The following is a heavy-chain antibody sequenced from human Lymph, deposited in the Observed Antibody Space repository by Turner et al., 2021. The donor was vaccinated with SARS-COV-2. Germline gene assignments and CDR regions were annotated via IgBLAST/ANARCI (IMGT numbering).Heavy chain of an antibody. CDR2: IYYSGST. CDR3: ARVVVLRRAYFDY. CDR1: GGPISSGDYY. D-gene: IGHD2-8*01. J-gene: IGHJ4*02. Sequence: QVQLQESGPGLVKPSQTLFLTCTVSGGPISSGDYYWSWIRQPPGKGLEWIWYIYYSGSTYYNPSLKSRVTISVDTSKNQFSLKLSSVTAADTAVYYCARVVVLRRAYFDYWGQGTLVTVSS. V-gene: IGHV4-30-4*01.